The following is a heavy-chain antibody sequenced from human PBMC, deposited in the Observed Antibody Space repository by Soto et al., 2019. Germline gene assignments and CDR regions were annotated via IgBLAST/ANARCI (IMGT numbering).Heavy chain of an antibody. V-gene: IGHV1-69*06. CDR2: IIPIFGTA. CDR3: ARDSVYSGSYAPLGAFDI. CDR1: GGTFSSYA. Sequence: QVQLMQSGAEVKKPGSSVKVSCKASGGTFSSYAISWVRQAPGQGLEWMGGIIPIFGTANYAQKFQGRVTITADKSTSTAYMELSSLRSEDTAVYYCARDSVYSGSYAPLGAFDIWGQGTMVTVSS. D-gene: IGHD1-26*01. J-gene: IGHJ3*02.